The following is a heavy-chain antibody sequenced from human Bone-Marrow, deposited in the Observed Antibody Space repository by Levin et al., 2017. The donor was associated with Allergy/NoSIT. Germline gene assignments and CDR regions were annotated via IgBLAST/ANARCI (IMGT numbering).Heavy chain of an antibody. CDR2: ISSSSRFT. CDR1: GFTFSDYY. J-gene: IGHJ3*01. Sequence: GESLKISCAASGFTFSDYYMSWIRQAPGKGLEWVSHISSSSRFTKYADSVKGRFTVSRDNAKNSLYLQMNSLGAEDTSVFYCARVSYSSGWYGALDVWGQGTMVTVSS. CDR3: ARVSYSSGWYGALDV. D-gene: IGHD6-19*01. V-gene: IGHV3-11*06.